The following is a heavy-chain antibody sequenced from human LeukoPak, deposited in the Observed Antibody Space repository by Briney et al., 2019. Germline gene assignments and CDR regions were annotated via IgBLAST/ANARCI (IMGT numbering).Heavy chain of an antibody. D-gene: IGHD5-18*01. V-gene: IGHV4-61*05. Sequence: SETLSLTCTVSGGSISSSSSYWGWIRQPPGKGLEWIGYIYYSGSTNYNPSLKSRVTISVDTSKNQFSLKLSSVTAADTAVYYCARALSYSYGLNWFDPWGQGTLVTVSS. CDR2: IYYSGST. J-gene: IGHJ5*02. CDR1: GGSISSSSSY. CDR3: ARALSYSYGLNWFDP.